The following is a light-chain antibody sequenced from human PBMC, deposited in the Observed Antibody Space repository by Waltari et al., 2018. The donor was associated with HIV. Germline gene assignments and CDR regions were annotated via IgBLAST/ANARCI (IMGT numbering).Light chain of an antibody. V-gene: IGLV2-14*01. CDR2: EVL. J-gene: IGLJ3*02. CDR1: SSEVGGYNY. CDR3: ASYTSGSTWV. Sequence: QSALTQPASVSGSPGQSITISCTGTSSEVGGYNYVSWYQQHPGKAPKLMIYEVLTRPSGFSTRFSGSKSDNTASLTISGLQAEDEADYYCASYTSGSTWVFGGGTKLTVL.